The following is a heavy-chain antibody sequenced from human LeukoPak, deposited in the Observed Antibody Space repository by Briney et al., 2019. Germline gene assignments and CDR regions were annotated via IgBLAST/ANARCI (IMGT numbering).Heavy chain of an antibody. CDR3: AKGGYDILTGYYNGGYYYYGMDV. V-gene: IGHV3-23*01. J-gene: IGHJ6*02. CDR2: ISGSGGSR. CDR1: GFTFSSYA. Sequence: GGSLRLSCAASGFTFSSYAMSWVRQAPGKGLEWVSAISGSGGSRYYADSVKGRFTISRDNSKNAQYLQMNRLRAEDTAVYYCAKGGYDILTGYYNGGYYYYGMDVWGQGTTVTVSS. D-gene: IGHD3-9*01.